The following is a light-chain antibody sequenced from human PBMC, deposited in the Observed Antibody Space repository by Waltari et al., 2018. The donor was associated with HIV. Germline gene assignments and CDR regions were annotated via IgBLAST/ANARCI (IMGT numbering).Light chain of an antibody. V-gene: IGLV2-23*02. J-gene: IGLJ2*01. CDR3: CSYGSGSTLV. CDR1: SSDVGGFNL. Sequence: QSGLTQPASVSGSPGQSITISCTGTSSDVGGFNLVSWYQQLPGKAPELMIYEVTKRPSGVSHRFSGSKSGNQASLTISGLQAEDEAHYFCCSYGSGSTLVFGGGTKLTVL. CDR2: EVT.